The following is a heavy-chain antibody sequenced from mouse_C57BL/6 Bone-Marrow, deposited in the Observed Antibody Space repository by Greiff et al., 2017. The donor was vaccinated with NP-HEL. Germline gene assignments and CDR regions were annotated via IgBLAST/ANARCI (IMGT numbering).Heavy chain of an antibody. V-gene: IGHV1-66*01. CDR2: IYPGSGNT. Sequence: VQLQQSGPELVKPGASVKISCKASGYSFTSYYIHWVKQRPGQGLEWIGWIYPGSGNTKYNEKFKGKATLTADTSSSTAYMQLSSLTSEDSAVYYCARGHGYPHWYFDVWGTGTTVTVSS. CDR3: ARGHGYPHWYFDV. CDR1: GYSFTSYY. J-gene: IGHJ1*03. D-gene: IGHD2-2*01.